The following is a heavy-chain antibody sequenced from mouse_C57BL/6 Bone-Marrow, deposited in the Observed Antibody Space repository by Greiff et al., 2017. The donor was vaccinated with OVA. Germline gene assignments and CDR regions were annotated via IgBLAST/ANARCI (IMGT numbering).Heavy chain of an antibody. CDR1: GYTFTDYY. J-gene: IGHJ4*01. V-gene: IGHV1-75*01. D-gene: IGHD1-1*01. CDR2: IFPGSGST. Sequence: VKLVESGAELARPGASVKISCKASGYTFTDYYINWVKQRPGQGLEWIGWIFPGSGSTYYNEKFKGKATLTVDKSSSTAYMLLSSLTSEDSAVYFCARGGYYGPYAMDYWGQGTSVTVSS. CDR3: ARGGYYGPYAMDY.